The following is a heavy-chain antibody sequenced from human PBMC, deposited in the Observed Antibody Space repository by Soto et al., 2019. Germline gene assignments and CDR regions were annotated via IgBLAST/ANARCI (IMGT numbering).Heavy chain of an antibody. Sequence: QVQLVESGGGVVQPGRSLRLSCAASGFTFSNSAMHWARQAPGKGLEWVAVISYDGNNKYYADSVEGRFTISRDNSMNTLYPQINSLRHEDTAVYYCARDRVVAGSGAIDYWGKGTLVTVSS. CDR3: ARDRVVAGSGAIDY. V-gene: IGHV3-30-3*01. D-gene: IGHD6-19*01. CDR2: ISYDGNNK. J-gene: IGHJ4*02. CDR1: GFTFSNSA.